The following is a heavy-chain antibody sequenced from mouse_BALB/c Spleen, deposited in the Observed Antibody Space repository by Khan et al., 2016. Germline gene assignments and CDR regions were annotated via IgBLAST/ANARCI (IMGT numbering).Heavy chain of an antibody. CDR2: IDPYNGGT. J-gene: IGHJ2*01. Sequence: LQQPGPELVKPGASVKVSCKASGYAFTSYNMYWVKQSHGKSLEWIGYIDPYNGGTNYNQKFKGKATLTVDKSSSTAYMHLNSLTSEDSAVYYWAREGITTVVAKGLDYWGQGTTLTVSS. CDR1: GYAFTSYN. D-gene: IGHD1-1*01. V-gene: IGHV1S135*01. CDR3: AREGITTVVAKGLDY.